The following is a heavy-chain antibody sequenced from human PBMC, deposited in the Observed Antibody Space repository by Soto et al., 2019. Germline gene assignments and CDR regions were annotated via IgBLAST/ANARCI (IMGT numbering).Heavy chain of an antibody. Sequence: SGPTLVNPTQTLTLTCSLSTSGVGVGWIRQPPGKALEWLALIYWDDDKRYSPSLKGRLTITKDTSKNQVVLTMTNMDPVDTATYYCAHSLIGYYYDSSGSNWFDPWGQGTLVTVSS. CDR2: IYWDDDK. V-gene: IGHV2-5*02. CDR1: LSTSGVG. D-gene: IGHD3-22*01. CDR3: AHSLIGYYYDSSGSNWFDP. J-gene: IGHJ5*02.